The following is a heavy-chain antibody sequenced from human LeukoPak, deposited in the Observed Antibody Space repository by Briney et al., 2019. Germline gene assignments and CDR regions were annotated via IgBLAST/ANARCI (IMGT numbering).Heavy chain of an antibody. D-gene: IGHD6-13*01. CDR2: ISGSGGST. CDR1: GFTFSSYA. J-gene: IGHJ4*02. CDR3: AKGLYSSSWYYFDY. Sequence: PGGSLRLSCAAFGFTFSSYAMSWVRQAPGKGLEWVSAISGSGGSTYYADSVKGRFTISRDNSKNTLYLQMNSLRAEDTAVYYCAKGLYSSSWYYFDYWGQGTLVTVSS. V-gene: IGHV3-23*01.